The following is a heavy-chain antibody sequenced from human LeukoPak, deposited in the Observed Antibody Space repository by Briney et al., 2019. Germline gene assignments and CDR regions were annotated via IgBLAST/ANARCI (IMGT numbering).Heavy chain of an antibody. CDR3: AREDDSSGYYDY. D-gene: IGHD3-22*01. CDR2: IKQDGSEK. V-gene: IGHV3-7*01. CDR1: GFTSSSYW. Sequence: GGSLRLSCAASGFTSSSYWMSWVRQAPGKGLEWVANIKQDGSEKYYVDSVKGRFTISRDNAKNSLYLQMNSLRAEDTAVYYCAREDDSSGYYDYWGQGTLVTVSS. J-gene: IGHJ4*02.